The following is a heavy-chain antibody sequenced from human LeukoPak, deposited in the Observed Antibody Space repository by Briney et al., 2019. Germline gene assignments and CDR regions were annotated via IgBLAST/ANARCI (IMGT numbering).Heavy chain of an antibody. CDR2: INPNSGGT. V-gene: IGHV1-2*06. CDR3: AREPMVRDFNWFDP. J-gene: IGHJ5*02. D-gene: IGHD3-10*01. Sequence: ASVKVSCKASGYTFTGYYLHWVRQDPGQGLEWMGRINPNSGGTNYAQKFQGRVTMTTDTSISTAYMELNRLTSDDTAVYYCAREPMVRDFNWFDPWGQGTLVTVSS. CDR1: GYTFTGYY.